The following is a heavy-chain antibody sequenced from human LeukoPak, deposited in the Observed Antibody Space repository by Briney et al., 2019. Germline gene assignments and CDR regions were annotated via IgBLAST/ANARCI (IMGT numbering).Heavy chain of an antibody. CDR1: GYSISSGYY. Sequence: PSETLSLTCTVSGYSISSGYYWGWIRQPPGKGLEWIGSIYHSGSTYYNPSLKSRITISVDTSKNQFSLKLSSVTAADTAVYYCARHPDHYGDYGELYFDYWGQGTLVTVSS. CDR2: IYHSGST. J-gene: IGHJ4*02. D-gene: IGHD4-17*01. CDR3: ARHPDHYGDYGELYFDY. V-gene: IGHV4-38-2*02.